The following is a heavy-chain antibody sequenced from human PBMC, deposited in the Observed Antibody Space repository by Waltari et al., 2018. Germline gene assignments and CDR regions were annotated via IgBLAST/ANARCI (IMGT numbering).Heavy chain of an antibody. D-gene: IGHD5-12*01. CDR1: GGTFSGIA. V-gene: IGHV1-69*10. J-gene: IGHJ3*02. CDR2: INPILGIA. CDR3: ARVREMATTYDAFDI. Sequence: QVPLGQPGAGVRRPGSSVRVSCRASGGTFSGIAIAGGRRAPGQGLEGMGGINPILGIANYAQKFQGRVTITADKSTSTAYMELSSLRSEDTAVYYCARVREMATTYDAFDIWGQGTMVTVSS.